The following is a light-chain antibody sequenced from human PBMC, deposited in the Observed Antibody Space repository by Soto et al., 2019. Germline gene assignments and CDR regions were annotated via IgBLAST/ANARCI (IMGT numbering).Light chain of an antibody. CDR1: QCVGRNY. J-gene: IGKJ1*01. V-gene: IGKV3-20*01. CDR3: QQYAASPLT. Sequence: EIVLTQSAGTLSLSPGERATLSCRASQCVGRNYLAWYQQKPGQAPRLLAYTATHRATGIPDTFSGSGSGTDVTLTINRLEPEDFAVYYCQQYAASPLTFGQGTKVEVK. CDR2: TAT.